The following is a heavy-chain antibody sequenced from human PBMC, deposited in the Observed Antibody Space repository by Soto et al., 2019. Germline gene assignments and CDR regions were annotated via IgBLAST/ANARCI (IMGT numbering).Heavy chain of an antibody. CDR2: INPKSGGT. Sequence: ASVKVSCKASGYTFTGYYLHWARQAPGQGLEWMGWINPKSGGTKYAQNFQGRVTMTRDTTISTAYMVLSRLRSDETDVDYCARSLSPTDLNYSDRRDYYNCFEPWGQGTLVTVSS. D-gene: IGHD3-22*01. CDR1: GYTFTGYY. CDR3: ARSLSPTDLNYSDRRDYYNCFEP. V-gene: IGHV1-2*02. J-gene: IGHJ5*02.